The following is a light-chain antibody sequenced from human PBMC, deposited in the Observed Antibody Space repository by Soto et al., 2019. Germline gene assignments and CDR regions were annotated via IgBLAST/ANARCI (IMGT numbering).Light chain of an antibody. Sequence: EIVMTQSPATLSVSPGERATLSCRASQSVSSNLAWYQQKPGQAPRLLFYDASNRATGIPARFSGSGSGTDFTLTISSLEPEDFAVYYCQQRSNWPRTFGQGTKVDIK. CDR1: QSVSSN. CDR3: QQRSNWPRT. V-gene: IGKV3-11*01. CDR2: DAS. J-gene: IGKJ1*01.